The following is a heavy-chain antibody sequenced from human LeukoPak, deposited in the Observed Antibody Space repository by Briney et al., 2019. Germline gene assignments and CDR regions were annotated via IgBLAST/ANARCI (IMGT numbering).Heavy chain of an antibody. J-gene: IGHJ4*02. CDR2: ISYDGSNK. CDR3: AKSRLYSYGSYYFDY. D-gene: IGHD5-18*01. CDR1: GFTFSSYG. Sequence: PGRSLRLSCAASGFTFSSYGMHWVRQAPGKGLEWVAVISYDGSNKYYADSVKGRFTISRDNSKNTPYLQMNSLRAEDTAVYYCAKSRLYSYGSYYFDYWGQGTLVTVSS. V-gene: IGHV3-30*18.